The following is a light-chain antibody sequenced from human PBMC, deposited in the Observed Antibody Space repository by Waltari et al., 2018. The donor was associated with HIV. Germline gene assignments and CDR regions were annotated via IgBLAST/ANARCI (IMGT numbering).Light chain of an antibody. J-gene: IGKJ1*01. Sequence: DIQMSQSPSTLSASVGDRVTITCRASPNVRSSLAWYQQTPGKAPKLLIYRASTLESGVPSRFSGTGSGTEFSLTISSLQPDDFATYYCQHYNSYPWTFGQGTRVDIK. CDR1: PNVRSS. V-gene: IGKV1-5*03. CDR3: QHYNSYPWT. CDR2: RAS.